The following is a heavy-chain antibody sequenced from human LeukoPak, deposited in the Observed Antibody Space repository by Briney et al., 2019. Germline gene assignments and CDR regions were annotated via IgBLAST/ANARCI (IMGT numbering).Heavy chain of an antibody. CDR3: ATDQYCSGGSCYSGYIDV. D-gene: IGHD2-15*01. V-gene: IGHV3-23*01. CDR1: GFAFSNYA. Sequence: GGSLRLSCAASGFAFSNYAMTWVRQAPGKGLDGFSEISGSGGSTYYADSVKGRFTISRDNAKNSLYLQMNSLRAEDTAVYYCATDQYCSGGSCYSGYIDVWGKGTTVTVSS. J-gene: IGHJ6*03. CDR2: ISGSGGST.